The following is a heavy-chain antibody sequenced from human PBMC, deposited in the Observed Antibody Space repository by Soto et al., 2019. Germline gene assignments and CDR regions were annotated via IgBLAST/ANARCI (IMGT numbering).Heavy chain of an antibody. CDR2: IYSGGST. J-gene: IGHJ4*02. Sequence: GGSLRLSCAASGFTVSSNYMSWVRQAPGKGLEWVSVIYSGGSTYYADSVKGRFTISRDNSKNTLYLQMNSLRAEDTAVYYCAGPGGYDSSGYHYLRNWGQGTLVTVSS. D-gene: IGHD3-22*01. CDR1: GFTVSSNY. CDR3: AGPGGYDSSGYHYLRN. V-gene: IGHV3-53*01.